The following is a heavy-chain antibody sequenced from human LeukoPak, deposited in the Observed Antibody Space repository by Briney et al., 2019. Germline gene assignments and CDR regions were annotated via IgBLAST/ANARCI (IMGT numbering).Heavy chain of an antibody. Sequence: GASVKVSCKASGGTFSSYAISWERQAPGQGLEWMGGIIPIFGTANYAQKFQGRVTITADESTSTAYMELSSLRSEDTAVYYCARDPRRYDFWSGYYTTDYYGMDVWGQGTTVTVSS. J-gene: IGHJ6*02. CDR2: IIPIFGTA. D-gene: IGHD3-3*01. CDR3: ARDPRRYDFWSGYYTTDYYGMDV. CDR1: GGTFSSYA. V-gene: IGHV1-69*13.